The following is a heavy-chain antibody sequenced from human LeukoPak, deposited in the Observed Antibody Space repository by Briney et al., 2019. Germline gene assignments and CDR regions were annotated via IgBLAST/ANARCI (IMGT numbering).Heavy chain of an antibody. CDR2: ISSSSSYI. Sequence: SGGSLRLSCAASGFTFSSYSMNWVRQAPGKGLEWVSSISSSSSYIYYADSVKGRFTISRDNAKNSLYLQMNGLRAEDTAVYYCARVFRSSGYLYYFDYWGQGTLVTVSS. CDR1: GFTFSSYS. D-gene: IGHD3-22*01. V-gene: IGHV3-21*01. J-gene: IGHJ4*02. CDR3: ARVFRSSGYLYYFDY.